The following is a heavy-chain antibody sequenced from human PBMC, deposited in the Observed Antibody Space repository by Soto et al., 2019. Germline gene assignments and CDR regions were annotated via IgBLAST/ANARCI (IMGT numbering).Heavy chain of an antibody. CDR1: GFTFSSYS. J-gene: IGHJ6*02. CDR3: ARGVTAAGPGYYYYYGMDV. V-gene: IGHV3-21*01. CDR2: ISSSSNYI. D-gene: IGHD6-13*01. Sequence: PGGSLRLSCAASGFTFSSYSMNWVRQAPGKWLEWVSYISSSSNYIYYADSVKGRFTISRDNAKNSLYLQMNSLRAEDTAVYYCARGVTAAGPGYYYYYGMDVWGQGXTVTVSS.